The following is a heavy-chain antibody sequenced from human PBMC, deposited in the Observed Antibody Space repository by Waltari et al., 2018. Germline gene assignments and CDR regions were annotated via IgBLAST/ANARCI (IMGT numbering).Heavy chain of an antibody. D-gene: IGHD1-26*01. V-gene: IGHV3-48*03. CDR3: ARGEGGANEY. CDR2: IRSGASII. CDR1: GFTFRNYE. Sequence: EVQLVESGGGLVQPGGSLRLFCAASGFTFRNYEMNWVRQAPGKGLWWVAYIRSGASIIYYADSVKGRFTISRDNAKNSVYLQMSSLRAEDTAIYYCARGEGGANEYWGQGTLVTVSA. J-gene: IGHJ4*02.